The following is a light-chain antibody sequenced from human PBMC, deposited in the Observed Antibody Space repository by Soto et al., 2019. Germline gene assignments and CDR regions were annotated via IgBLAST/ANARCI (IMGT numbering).Light chain of an antibody. V-gene: IGKV1-5*03. J-gene: IGKJ2*01. Sequence: DIQMTQSPSTLSASVGDRVTITCRASQSISSWLAWYQQKPGKAPKLLIYKASSLESGVPSRFSGSGSGTEFTLTISSLQPVDFATYYCQQYNSSLKTFGQGTKLEIK. CDR1: QSISSW. CDR3: QQYNSSLKT. CDR2: KAS.